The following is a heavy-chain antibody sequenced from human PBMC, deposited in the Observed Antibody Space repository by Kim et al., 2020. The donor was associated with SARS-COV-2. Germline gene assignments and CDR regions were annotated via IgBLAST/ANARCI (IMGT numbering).Heavy chain of an antibody. V-gene: IGHV3-43*02. Sequence: WGSLRLSCAASGFTFDDYAMHWVRQAPGKGLEWVSLISGDGGSTYYADSVKGRFTISRDNSKNSLYLQMNSLRTEDTALYYCAKDRRGIVVVPAAILAQGDAFDIWGQGTMVTVSS. D-gene: IGHD2-2*01. J-gene: IGHJ3*02. CDR3: AKDRRGIVVVPAAILAQGDAFDI. CDR1: GFTFDDYA. CDR2: ISGDGGST.